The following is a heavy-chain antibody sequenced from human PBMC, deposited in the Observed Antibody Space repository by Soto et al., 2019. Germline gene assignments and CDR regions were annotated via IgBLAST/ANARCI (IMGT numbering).Heavy chain of an antibody. V-gene: IGHV3-23*01. D-gene: IGHD6-13*01. CDR2: ISGSGGST. Sequence: GGSLRLSCAASGFTFSSYAMSWVRQAPGKGLEWVSAISGSGGSTYYADSVKGRFTISRDNSKNTLYLQMNSLRAEDTAVYYCAKVASIIGSSWFHAFDIWGQGTMVTVSS. CDR3: AKVASIIGSSWFHAFDI. CDR1: GFTFSSYA. J-gene: IGHJ3*02.